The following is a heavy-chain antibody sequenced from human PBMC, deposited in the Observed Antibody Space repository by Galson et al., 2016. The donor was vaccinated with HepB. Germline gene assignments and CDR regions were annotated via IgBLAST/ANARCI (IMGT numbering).Heavy chain of an antibody. CDR3: ARSQVGGRYYYGMDV. J-gene: IGHJ6*02. Sequence: SVKVSCKAFGGTFSSYAIGWVRQAPGQGLEWMGGIIPIFGTKNYAQKFQGRVTVTADESTSTAYMELSSLRSEDTAVYYCARSQVGGRYYYGMDVWGQGTTVTVSS. CDR1: GGTFSSYA. D-gene: IGHD2-15*01. CDR2: IIPIFGTK. V-gene: IGHV1-69*13.